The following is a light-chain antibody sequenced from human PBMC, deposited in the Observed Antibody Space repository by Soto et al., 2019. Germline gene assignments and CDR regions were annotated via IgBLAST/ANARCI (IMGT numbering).Light chain of an antibody. V-gene: IGLV2-14*01. Sequence: QSVLTQPASVSGSPGQSITISCTGTSSDVGGYNYVSWYQQHPGKAPKLMISDVSNRPSGVSNRFSGSKSGNTASLTISGLQAEDEADYYCSSYTSSSTLYVVFGGGTKLTVL. CDR3: SSYTSSSTLYVV. CDR2: DVS. J-gene: IGLJ2*01. CDR1: SSDVGGYNY.